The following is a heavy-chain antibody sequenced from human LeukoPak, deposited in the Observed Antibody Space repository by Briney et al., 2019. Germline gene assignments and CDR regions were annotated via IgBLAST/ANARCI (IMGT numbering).Heavy chain of an antibody. J-gene: IGHJ5*02. CDR3: ARDWGGSPLGWFDP. CDR2: IYSGGRT. Sequence: GGSLRLSCAASGFTVSSNYMSWVRQAPGKGLEWVSVIYSGGRTYYADSVKGRFTISRDNSKNTLYHQMNSLRAEDTAVYYCARDWGGSPLGWFDPWGQGTLVTVSS. D-gene: IGHD1-26*01. CDR1: GFTVSSNY. V-gene: IGHV3-66*01.